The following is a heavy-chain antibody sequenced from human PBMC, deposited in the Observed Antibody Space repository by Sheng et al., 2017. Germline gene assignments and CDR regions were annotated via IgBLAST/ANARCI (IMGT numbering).Heavy chain of an antibody. CDR1: GFTASGSY. Sequence: EVQLVESGGGLIQPGGSLRLSCAASGFTASGSYMSWVRQAPGKGLEWVSVSESGGKTHYADSVKGRFTTSRDNSRNTVYLQMNSLTPEDTAVYYCARGNSTAWSFDYWGQGTLVTVSS. CDR2: SESGGKT. CDR3: ARGNSTAWSFDY. V-gene: IGHV3-66*03. D-gene: IGHD6-19*01. J-gene: IGHJ4*02.